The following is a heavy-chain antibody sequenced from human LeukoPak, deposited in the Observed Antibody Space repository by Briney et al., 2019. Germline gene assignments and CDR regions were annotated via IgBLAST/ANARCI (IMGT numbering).Heavy chain of an antibody. V-gene: IGHV1-18*01. CDR2: ISTYNGNT. CDR1: GYSFSNYG. J-gene: IGHJ6*03. D-gene: IGHD3-3*01. CDR3: ARVFTIFGVVITYYMDV. Sequence: SVKVSCKPSGYSFSNYGISWVRQAPGRGLEWMGWISTYNGNTNYAQKFQGRVTMTTDTSTSTAYMELRSLRFDDTAVYYCARVFTIFGVVITYYMDVWGKGTTVTVSS.